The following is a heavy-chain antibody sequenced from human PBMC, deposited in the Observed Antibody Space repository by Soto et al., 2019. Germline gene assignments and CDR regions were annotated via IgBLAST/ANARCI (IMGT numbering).Heavy chain of an antibody. V-gene: IGHV3-74*01. CDR3: VRGDGDYHDGNGYLGRH. CDR2: IQSDGSST. J-gene: IGHJ4*02. D-gene: IGHD5-18*01. CDR1: GFSLSSYW. Sequence: GGSLRLSCAASGFSLSSYWMHWVRQVPGKGLVWVSRIQSDGSSTNYADSVKGRFTISKDNAKNTLYLQMDSLRVEDTAVYYCVRGDGDYHDGNGYLGRHWGQGTLVTVSA.